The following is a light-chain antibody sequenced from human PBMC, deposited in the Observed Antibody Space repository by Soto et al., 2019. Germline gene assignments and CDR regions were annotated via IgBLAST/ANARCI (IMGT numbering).Light chain of an antibody. CDR3: QVWDSSTV. J-gene: IGLJ1*01. V-gene: IGLV3-9*01. CDR2: RNS. CDR1: NIGNKN. Sequence: SYELNQPLSVSVALGQTARITCGGNNIGNKNVHWYQQKPGQAPVLVIYRNSNRPSGIPERFSGSNSGNTATLTISRAQAGDEADYYCQVWDSSTVFGTGTKLTVL.